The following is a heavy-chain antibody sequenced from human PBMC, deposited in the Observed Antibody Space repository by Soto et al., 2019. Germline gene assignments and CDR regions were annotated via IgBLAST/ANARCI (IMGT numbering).Heavy chain of an antibody. D-gene: IGHD3-3*01. V-gene: IGHV3-21*01. CDR2: ISSSSSYI. CDR3: ARDEAYYDFWSGYAGRYYGMDV. CDR1: GFTFSSYS. Sequence: EVQLVESGGGLVKPGGSLRLSCAASGFTFSSYSMNCVRQAPGKGLEWVSSISSSSSYIYYADSVKGRFTISRDNAKNSLYLQMNSLRAEDTAVYYCARDEAYYDFWSGYAGRYYGMDVWGQGTTVTVSS. J-gene: IGHJ6*02.